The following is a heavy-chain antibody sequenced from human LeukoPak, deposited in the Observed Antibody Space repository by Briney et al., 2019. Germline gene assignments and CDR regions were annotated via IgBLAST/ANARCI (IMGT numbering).Heavy chain of an antibody. Sequence: SETLSLTCIVSGGSISSSSYYWGWIRQPPGKGLEWIGSIYYSGSTYYNPSLKSRVTISVDTSKNQFSLKLSSVTAADTAVYYCARLLWFGELAFDIWGQGTMVTVSS. D-gene: IGHD3-10*01. J-gene: IGHJ3*02. CDR2: IYYSGST. CDR3: ARLLWFGELAFDI. V-gene: IGHV4-39*01. CDR1: GGSISSSSYY.